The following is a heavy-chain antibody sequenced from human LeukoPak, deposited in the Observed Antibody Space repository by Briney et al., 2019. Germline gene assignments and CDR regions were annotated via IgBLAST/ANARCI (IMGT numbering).Heavy chain of an antibody. V-gene: IGHV3-33*06. CDR2: IWYDGSNK. Sequence: GGSLRLSCAASGFTFSSYGMHWVRQAPGKGLQCVAVIWYDGSNKYYADSVKGRFTISRDNSKNTLYLQMNSLRAEDTAVYYCAKDRSWRTAMVTVPLVWGQGTLLTVSS. D-gene: IGHD5-18*01. J-gene: IGHJ4*02. CDR3: AKDRSWRTAMVTVPLV. CDR1: GFTFSSYG.